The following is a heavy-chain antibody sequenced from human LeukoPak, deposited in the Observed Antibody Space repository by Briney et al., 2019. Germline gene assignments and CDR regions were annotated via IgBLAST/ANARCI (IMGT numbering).Heavy chain of an antibody. D-gene: IGHD3-10*01. V-gene: IGHV4-30-2*01. Sequence: SETLSLTCVVSGGSISSGGYSWSWIRQPPGKGLEWIGYIYHSGSTYYNPSLKSRVTISVDRSKNHCSLKLNSMTAADTAVYYCARGVWFGQSFAFDIWGQGTMVSISS. CDR3: ARGVWFGQSFAFDI. CDR2: IYHSGST. CDR1: GGSISSGGYS. J-gene: IGHJ3*02.